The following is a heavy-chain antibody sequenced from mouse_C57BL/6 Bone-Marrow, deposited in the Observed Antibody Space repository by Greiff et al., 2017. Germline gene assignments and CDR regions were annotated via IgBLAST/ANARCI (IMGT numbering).Heavy chain of an antibody. Sequence: EVKLVESGAELVRPGASVKLSCTASGFNIKDYYMHWVKQRPEQGLEWIGRSDPEDGDTEYAPKFQGKATMTAYTSSNTAYLQLSSLTSEDTAVYYCTYGNYWYFDVWGTGTTVTVSS. V-gene: IGHV14-1*01. D-gene: IGHD2-10*02. CDR3: TYGNYWYFDV. CDR2: SDPEDGDT. J-gene: IGHJ1*03. CDR1: GFNIKDYY.